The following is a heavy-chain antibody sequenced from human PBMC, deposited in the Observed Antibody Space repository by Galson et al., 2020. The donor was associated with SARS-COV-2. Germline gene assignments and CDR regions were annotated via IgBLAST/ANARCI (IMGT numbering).Heavy chain of an antibody. V-gene: IGHV3-23*01. J-gene: IGHJ4*02. CDR3: AKPTSNRQDYYFDH. Sequence: GGSLRLSCAASGFTFRTYAMSWVRQAPGKGLEWVSTVSESGDTTHYADSVRGRFTISRDNSKKTLYLQMTGLRAEDTAFYYCAKPTSNRQDYYFDHWGRGTLVTVSS. CDR2: VSESGDTT. D-gene: IGHD3-10*01. CDR1: GFTFRTYA.